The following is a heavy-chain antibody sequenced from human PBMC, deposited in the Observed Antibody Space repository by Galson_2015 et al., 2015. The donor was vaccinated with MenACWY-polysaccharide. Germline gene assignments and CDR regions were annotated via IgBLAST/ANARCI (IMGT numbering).Heavy chain of an antibody. CDR3: AKDPYGLGGMDV. CDR2: IRFDRSNK. Sequence: SLRISCATSGFTFSSYGMPWVRQAPGKGLEWVAWIRFDRSNKYYADTLKGRFTISRDNSKNTLYLQMSSLRAEDTAVFYCAKDPYGLGGMDVWGQGTTVTVSS. J-gene: IGHJ6*02. CDR1: GFTFSSYG. V-gene: IGHV3-30*02. D-gene: IGHD3-10*01.